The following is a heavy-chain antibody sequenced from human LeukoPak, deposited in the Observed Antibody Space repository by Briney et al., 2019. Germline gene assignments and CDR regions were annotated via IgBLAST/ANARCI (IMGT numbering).Heavy chain of an antibody. CDR3: ARHFKHVRSGTQHWFDP. V-gene: IGHV4-4*09. J-gene: IGHJ5*02. D-gene: IGHD1-14*01. CDR1: GGSITSYY. CDR2: IYSSGST. Sequence: SETLSLTCTVSGGSITSYYWSWIRQPPGKGLEWIGSIYSSGSTNYNPSLRSRLTISVDTSKNQFSLKLNSVTAADTAVYYCARHFKHVRSGTQHWFDPWGQGTLVTVSS.